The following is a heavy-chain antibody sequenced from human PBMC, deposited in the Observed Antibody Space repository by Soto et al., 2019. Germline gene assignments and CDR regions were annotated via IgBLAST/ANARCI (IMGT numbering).Heavy chain of an antibody. Sequence: QVQLQESGPGLVKPSQTLSLTCTVSGGSISSGGYYWSWIRQHPGKGLEWIGYIYYSGSTYYNPSLKRRVTISVDTSKNHFSLKLSSVTAADTAVYYCARDRTPVRVVIDYWGQGTLVTVPS. CDR3: ARDRTPVRVVIDY. CDR2: IYYSGST. J-gene: IGHJ4*02. CDR1: GGSISSGGYY. V-gene: IGHV4-31*03. D-gene: IGHD3-3*01.